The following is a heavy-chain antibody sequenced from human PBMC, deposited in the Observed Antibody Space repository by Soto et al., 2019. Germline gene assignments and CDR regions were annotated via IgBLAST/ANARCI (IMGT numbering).Heavy chain of an antibody. J-gene: IGHJ6*02. CDR1: GYTFTSYY. Sequence: GASVKVSCEASGYTFTSYYMHWVRQAPGQGLEWMGIINPSGGSTSYAQKFQGRVTMTRDTSTSTVYMELSSLRSEDTAVYYCARELQYRHYYDYGMDVWGQGTTVTVSS. CDR3: ARELQYRHYYDYGMDV. CDR2: INPSGGST. D-gene: IGHD4-4*01. V-gene: IGHV1-46*01.